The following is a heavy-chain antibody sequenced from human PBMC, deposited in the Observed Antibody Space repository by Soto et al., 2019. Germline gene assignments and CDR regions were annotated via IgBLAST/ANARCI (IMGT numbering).Heavy chain of an antibody. Sequence: GGSLRLSCAASGFTFSSYAMSWVRQAPGKGLEWVSAISGSGGSTYYADSVKGRFTISRDNSKNTLYLQMNSLRAEDTAVYYCAKRALGIADTGLFAYFQHWGQGTLVTVSS. V-gene: IGHV3-23*01. J-gene: IGHJ1*01. CDR3: AKRALGIADTGLFAYFQH. CDR2: ISGSGGST. D-gene: IGHD6-13*01. CDR1: GFTFSSYA.